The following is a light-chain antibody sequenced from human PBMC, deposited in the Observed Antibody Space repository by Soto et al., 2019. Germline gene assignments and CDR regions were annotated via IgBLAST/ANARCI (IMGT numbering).Light chain of an antibody. V-gene: IGLV1-47*02. CDR3: GSWDDSLSGFVV. J-gene: IGLJ2*01. CDR1: SSNIGSNS. Sequence: QSVLTQPPSASGTPGQRVTISCSGSSSNIGSNSVFWYQQLPGTAPKVLMYSNSQRPSGVPDRFSGSKSGTSASLAISGLRSEDEADYYCGSWDDSLSGFVVFGGGTKLTVL. CDR2: SNS.